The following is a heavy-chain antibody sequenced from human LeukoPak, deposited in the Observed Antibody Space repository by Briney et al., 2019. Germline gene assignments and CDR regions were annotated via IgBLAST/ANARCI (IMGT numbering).Heavy chain of an antibody. CDR1: GYTFTSYA. Sequence: WASVKVSCTASGYTFTSYAMNWVRQAPGQGLEWMGWINTNTGNPTYAQGFTGRFVFSLDTSVSTAYLQISSLKAEDTAVYYCARGSDYDILTGSNMGDYWGQGTLVTVSS. D-gene: IGHD3-9*01. CDR3: ARGSDYDILTGSNMGDY. CDR2: INTNTGNP. V-gene: IGHV7-4-1*02. J-gene: IGHJ4*02.